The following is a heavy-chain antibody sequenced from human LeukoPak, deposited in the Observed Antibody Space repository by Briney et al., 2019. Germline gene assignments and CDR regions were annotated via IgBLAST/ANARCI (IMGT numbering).Heavy chain of an antibody. D-gene: IGHD3-22*01. CDR2: IKQDGSEK. Sequence: GGSLRLSCAASGFTISSYWTTWVRQAPGKGLEWVANIKQDGSEKYYVDSVKGRFTISRDNAENSLYLQTNSLRVEDTAVYYCARLSPVTMIVVSYWYFDLWGRGTLVTVSS. CDR3: ARLSPVTMIVVSYWYFDL. V-gene: IGHV3-7*01. J-gene: IGHJ2*01. CDR1: GFTISSYW.